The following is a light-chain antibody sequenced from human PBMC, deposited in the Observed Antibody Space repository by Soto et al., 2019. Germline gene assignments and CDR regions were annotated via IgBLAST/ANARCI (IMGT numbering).Light chain of an antibody. CDR2: AAS. V-gene: IGKV1-39*01. Sequence: DIPMTQSPSSLSASVGDRVTITCRASQSISSSLHWYQQKPGKAPKLLIYAASNLQSGVPSRFTGSGSGTDFTLTISSLQPEDFATYFCQQIYNAPPYTFGQGTKLEIK. CDR1: QSISSS. CDR3: QQIYNAPPYT. J-gene: IGKJ2*01.